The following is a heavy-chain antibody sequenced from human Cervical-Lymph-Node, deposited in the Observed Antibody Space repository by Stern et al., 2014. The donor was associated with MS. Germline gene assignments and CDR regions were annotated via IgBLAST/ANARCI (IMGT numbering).Heavy chain of an antibody. CDR3: ARWDRVMVRPNFYYYGMDV. Sequence: QLQLQESGPGLVKPSETLSLTCTVSGDSISSYYWNWIRQSPGKGLEWIGYIYYSGSTNHNPSLKSRVTISVAMSKNQFSLQLTSVTAADTAVYFCARWDRVMVRPNFYYYGMDVWGQGTTVIVSS. J-gene: IGHJ6*02. CDR2: IYYSGST. D-gene: IGHD5-18*01. CDR1: GDSISSYY. V-gene: IGHV4-59*01.